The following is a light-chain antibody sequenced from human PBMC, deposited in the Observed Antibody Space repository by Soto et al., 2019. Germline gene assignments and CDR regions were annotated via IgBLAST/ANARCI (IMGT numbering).Light chain of an antibody. V-gene: IGLV2-14*01. CDR3: SSYTSTSTLV. CDR2: EVS. Sequence: QSALTQPASVTGSPGQSITISCTGTSSDVGGYNYVSWYQQHPGKAPKLMIYEVSNRPSGVSNRFSGSKSGITASLTISGLQADDEADYYCSSYTSTSTLVFGGGTKLTVL. J-gene: IGLJ2*01. CDR1: SSDVGGYNY.